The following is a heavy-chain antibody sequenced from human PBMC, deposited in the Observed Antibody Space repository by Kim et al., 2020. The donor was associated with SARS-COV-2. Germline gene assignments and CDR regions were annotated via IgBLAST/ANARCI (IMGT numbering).Heavy chain of an antibody. D-gene: IGHD2-15*01. CDR1: GGSISSGDYY. Sequence: SETLSLTCTVSGGSISSGDYYWSWIRQPPGKGLEWIGYIYYSGSTYYNPSLKSRVTISVDTSKNQFSLKLSSVTAADTAVYYCARGLVVVSGRDAFDIWGQGTMVTVSS. CDR2: IYYSGST. CDR3: ARGLVVVSGRDAFDI. J-gene: IGHJ3*02. V-gene: IGHV4-30-4*01.